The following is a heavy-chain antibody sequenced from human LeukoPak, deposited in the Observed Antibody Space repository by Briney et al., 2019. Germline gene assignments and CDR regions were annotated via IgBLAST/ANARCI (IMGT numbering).Heavy chain of an antibody. CDR2: ISYSGST. J-gene: IGHJ4*02. CDR3: ARLPKRPNLGGFNFDY. V-gene: IGHV4-59*01. CDR1: VGSISSYY. D-gene: IGHD3-16*01. Sequence: SETLCLTCAVSVGSISSYYWSCIRQPPARGLEWGGDISYSGSTNYNPSLNSPLTLSVGPSKNQFSLKLSSATAADTAVYYRARLPKRPNLGGFNFDYWGQGTLVTVSS.